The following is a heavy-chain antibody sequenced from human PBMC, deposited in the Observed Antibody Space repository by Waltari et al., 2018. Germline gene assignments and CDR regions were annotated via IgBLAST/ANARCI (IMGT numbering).Heavy chain of an antibody. V-gene: IGHV4-38-2*01. D-gene: IGHD2-21*01. CDR1: GYSISSGYY. J-gene: IGHJ4*02. CDR2: IYHSGST. CDR3: ARLGIAYFDY. Sequence: QVQLQESGPGLVKPSETLSLTCAVSGYSISSGYYWGWIRQPPGKGLEWIGSIYHSGSTYYNPSLKSRVTIAVDTSKNQFSLKLSSVTAADTAVYYCARLGIAYFDYWGQGTLVTVSS.